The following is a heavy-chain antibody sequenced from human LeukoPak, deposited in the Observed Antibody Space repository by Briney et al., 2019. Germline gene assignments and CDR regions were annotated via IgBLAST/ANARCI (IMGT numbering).Heavy chain of an antibody. CDR1: GFTLSSYA. V-gene: IGHV3-23*01. CDR3: AKAPDNLNGWYYGDY. J-gene: IGHJ4*02. Sequence: LGGALRLSCAASGFTLSSYAMSWVRQAPGKGLEWVSAISGSGGSTYYADSVKGRFTISRDNSKNTLYLQMNSLRAEDTAVYYCAKAPDNLNGWYYGDYWGQGTLVTVSS. D-gene: IGHD6-19*01. CDR2: ISGSGGST.